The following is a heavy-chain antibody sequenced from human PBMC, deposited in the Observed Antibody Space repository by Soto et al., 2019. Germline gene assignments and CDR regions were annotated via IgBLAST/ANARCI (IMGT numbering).Heavy chain of an antibody. CDR2: IYSGGDT. CDR3: ARDLGYYGSGSTSFDM. Sequence: EVQLVESGGALVQPGGSLRLSCAASGFTVSSNYMSWVRQAPGKGLEWVSVIYSGGDTYYADSVKGRFTISRDNSKNTLYLQMNSLRAEDTAVYYCARDLGYYGSGSTSFDMWGQGTMVTVSS. V-gene: IGHV3-66*01. J-gene: IGHJ3*02. CDR1: GFTVSSNY. D-gene: IGHD3-10*01.